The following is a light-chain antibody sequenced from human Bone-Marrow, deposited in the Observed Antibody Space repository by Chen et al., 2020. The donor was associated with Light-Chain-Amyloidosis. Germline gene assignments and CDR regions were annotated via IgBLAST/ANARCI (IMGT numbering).Light chain of an antibody. CDR2: DNN. CDR3: QVWDRSSDRPV. CDR1: NIGRPG. Sequence: SYVVTQSPSVSVAPGQTATISCGGNNIGRPGVDWYQQKSGQAPVLVVHDNNRRPSGIPERFSASNSGNTATLTIYRVDVGDEADYYCQVWDRSSDRPVFGGGTKLTVL. V-gene: IGLV3-21*02. J-gene: IGLJ3*02.